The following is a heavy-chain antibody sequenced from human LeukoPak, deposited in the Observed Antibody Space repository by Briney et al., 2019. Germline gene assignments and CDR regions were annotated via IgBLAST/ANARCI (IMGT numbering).Heavy chain of an antibody. CDR3: AKDQGIAAAGTLFDN. V-gene: IGHV3-23*01. J-gene: IGHJ4*02. CDR2: MSGNGGKT. CDR1: GFTFSSYA. D-gene: IGHD6-13*01. Sequence: GGSLRLFCAACGFTFSSYAMSWVRQAPGKGLEWVSGMSGNGGKTHYADSVKGRFTISRDNSKNTLYLQMNSLRVEDTAVYYCAKDQGIAAAGTLFDNWGQGTLVTVSS.